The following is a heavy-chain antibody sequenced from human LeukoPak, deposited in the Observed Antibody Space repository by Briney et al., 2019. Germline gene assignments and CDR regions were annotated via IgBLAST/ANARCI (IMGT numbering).Heavy chain of an antibody. CDR3: ARGLYDSAGDYFDY. CDR2: ISAYNGNT. CDR1: GYTLTNYG. J-gene: IGHJ4*02. D-gene: IGHD3-22*01. V-gene: IGHV1-18*01. Sequence: ASVKVSCKASGYTLTNYGISWVRQAPGQGLEWMGWISAYNGNTNYAQKLQGRLTMTTDTSTSTAYMELRSLRSDDTAVYYCARGLYDSAGDYFDYWGQGTLVTVSS.